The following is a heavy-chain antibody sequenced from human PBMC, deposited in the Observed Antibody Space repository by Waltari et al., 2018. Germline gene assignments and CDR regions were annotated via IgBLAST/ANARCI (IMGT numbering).Heavy chain of an antibody. Sequence: QVQLQESGPGLVKPSQTLSLTCTVSGGSIISPYWRWIRQPPGKGLEWIGYIYYSGSTNYNPSLKSRVTISVDTSKNQFSLKLSSVTAADTAVYYCAKSGYDAFDIWGQGTMVTVSS. CDR1: GGSIISPY. CDR2: IYYSGST. D-gene: IGHD6-25*01. J-gene: IGHJ3*02. CDR3: AKSGYDAFDI. V-gene: IGHV4-59*11.